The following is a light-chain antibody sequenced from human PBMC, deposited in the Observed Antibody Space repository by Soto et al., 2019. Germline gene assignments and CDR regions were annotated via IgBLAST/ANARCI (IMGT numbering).Light chain of an antibody. CDR2: AAS. Sequence: AIQMTQSPSSLSASVGDRVTITCRASQGIRNDLGWYQQKPGKAPKLLIYAASSLQSGVPSRFSGSGSGTDFTLTISSLQPEHFATYYCLQDYNYSLTFGPGTKVDIK. CDR3: LQDYNYSLT. V-gene: IGKV1-6*01. J-gene: IGKJ3*01. CDR1: QGIRND.